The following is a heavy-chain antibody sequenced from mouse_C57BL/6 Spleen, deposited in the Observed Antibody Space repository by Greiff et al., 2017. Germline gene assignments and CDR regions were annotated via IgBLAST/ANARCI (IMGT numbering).Heavy chain of an antibody. CDR2: IYPGSGCT. J-gene: IGHJ2*01. CDR3: ARQESPTGLDY. D-gene: IGHD1-1*01. V-gene: IGHV1-55*01. CDR1: GYTFTSYW. Sequence: QVQLQQSGAELVKPGASVKMSCKASGYTFTSYWITWVKQRPGQGLEWIGDIYPGSGCTNYNEKFKSKATLTVDTSSSTAYMQLSSLTSEDSAVYYCARQESPTGLDYWGQGTTLTVSS.